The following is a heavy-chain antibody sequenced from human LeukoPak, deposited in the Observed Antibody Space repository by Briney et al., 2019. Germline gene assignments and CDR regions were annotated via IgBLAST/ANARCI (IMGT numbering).Heavy chain of an antibody. Sequence: GESLKISCKGSGYSFTTYWIGWVRQMPGQGLEWMGIIYPGDSDTRYSPSFQGQVTISADKSISTAYLQWSSLRASDTAVYYCAWSVARYYFDYWGQGTLVTVSS. CDR3: AWSVARYYFDY. V-gene: IGHV5-51*01. D-gene: IGHD5-12*01. CDR2: IYPGDSDT. J-gene: IGHJ4*02. CDR1: GYSFTTYW.